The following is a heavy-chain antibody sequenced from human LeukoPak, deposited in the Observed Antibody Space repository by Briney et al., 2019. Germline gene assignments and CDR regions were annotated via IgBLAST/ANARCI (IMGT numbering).Heavy chain of an antibody. J-gene: IGHJ4*02. CDR3: ATSHWGGRDY. CDR2: IKQDGSEK. CDR1: GFTFSSYW. V-gene: IGHV3-7*01. D-gene: IGHD3-16*01. Sequence: PGGSLRLSCAASGFTFSSYWMSWVRQAPGKGLEWVANIKQDGSEKYYVDSVKGRFTISGDNAKNSLYLQMNSLRVEDTAVYYCATSHWGGRDYWGQGTLVTVSS.